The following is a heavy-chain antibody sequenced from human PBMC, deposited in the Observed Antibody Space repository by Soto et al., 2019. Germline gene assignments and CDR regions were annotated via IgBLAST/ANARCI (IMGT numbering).Heavy chain of an antibody. CDR1: GFTFSSYG. CDR2: IWYDGSNK. D-gene: IGHD2-2*01. J-gene: IGHJ5*02. Sequence: QVQLVESGGGVVQPGRSLRLSCAASGFTFSSYGMHWVRQAPGKGLEWVAVIWYDGSNKYYADSVKGRFTISRDNSKNXLXXQMNSLRAEDTAVYYCARAPSCSSTSCYVVDWFDPWGQGTLVTVSS. V-gene: IGHV3-33*01. CDR3: ARAPSCSSTSCYVVDWFDP.